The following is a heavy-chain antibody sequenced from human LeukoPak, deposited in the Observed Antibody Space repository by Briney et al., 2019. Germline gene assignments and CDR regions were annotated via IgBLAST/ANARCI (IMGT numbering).Heavy chain of an antibody. V-gene: IGHV4-30-2*01. CDR2: IYHSGST. CDR1: GGSISSGGYS. Sequence: SETLSLTCAVSGGSISSGGYSWSWIRQPPGKGLEWIGYIYHSGSTYYNPSLKSRVTISVDRSKNQFSLKLSSVTAADTAVYYCARGARGQQDYWCQGTLVTVSS. CDR3: ARGARGQQDY. D-gene: IGHD6-13*01. J-gene: IGHJ4*02.